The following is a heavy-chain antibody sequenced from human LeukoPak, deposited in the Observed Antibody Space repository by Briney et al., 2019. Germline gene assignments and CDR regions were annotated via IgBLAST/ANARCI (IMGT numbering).Heavy chain of an antibody. V-gene: IGHV4-59*01. CDR3: ARDLGGVEANWFDP. J-gene: IGHJ5*02. CDR1: GGSISSYY. D-gene: IGHD3-16*01. Sequence: SETLSLTCTVSGGSISSYYWSWIRQPPGKGLEWIGYIYYSGSTNYNPSLKSRVTISVDTSKNQFSLKLSSVTAADTAVYYCARDLGGVEANWFDPWGQGTLVTVTS. CDR2: IYYSGST.